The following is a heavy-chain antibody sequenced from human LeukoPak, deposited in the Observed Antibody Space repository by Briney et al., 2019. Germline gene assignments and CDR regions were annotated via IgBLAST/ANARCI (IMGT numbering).Heavy chain of an antibody. J-gene: IGHJ3*02. D-gene: IGHD1-26*01. V-gene: IGHV3-23*01. CDR2: ISGSDGST. Sequence: GGSLRLSCSASGFTFTNYGMSWVRQAPGKGLEWVSAISGSDGSTFYADSVKGRFTISRDNSNNTFYLEMNSLRAEDTAVYYCAKGGGSYSGFDIWGHGTMVTVS. CDR1: GFTFTNYG. CDR3: AKGGGSYSGFDI.